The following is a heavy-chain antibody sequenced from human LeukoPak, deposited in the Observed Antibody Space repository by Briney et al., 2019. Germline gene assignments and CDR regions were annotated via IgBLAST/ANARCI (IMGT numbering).Heavy chain of an antibody. CDR1: GFTFSSYA. J-gene: IGHJ6*03. CDR2: INDNGDGT. D-gene: IGHD3-16*01. CDR3: ARGLRTGVGPYMGYHYYMDV. V-gene: IGHV3-23*01. Sequence: GGSLRLSCAASGFTFSSYAMSWVRQAPGKGLKWVSTINDNGDGTYYADSVKGRFTISRDNSYNTVSLQMNSLRDEDTGVYYCARGLRTGVGPYMGYHYYMDVWGKGATVTVSS.